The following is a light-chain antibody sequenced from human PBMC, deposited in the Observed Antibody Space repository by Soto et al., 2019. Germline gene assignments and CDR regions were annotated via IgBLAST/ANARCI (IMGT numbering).Light chain of an antibody. CDR2: AGS. CDR3: QQSYSSPVT. V-gene: IGKV1-39*01. Sequence: DIQMTQSPSSLSASVGDRVTITCRASQSISSYLNWYQEKPGKAPKLLIYAGSSLQSGVPSRFSGSGSGTDFTLTISSLQPEDFATYYCQQSYSSPVTFGQGTKAEIK. CDR1: QSISSY. J-gene: IGKJ1*01.